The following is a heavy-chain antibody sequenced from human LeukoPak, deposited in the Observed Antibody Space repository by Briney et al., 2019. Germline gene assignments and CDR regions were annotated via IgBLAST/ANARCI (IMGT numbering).Heavy chain of an antibody. CDR2: ISWNSGSI. Sequence: GGSLRLSCAASGFTFDDYAMHWVRQAPGKGLEWVSGISWNSGSIGYADSVKGRFTISRDNAKNSLYLQMNSLRAEDTALYYCAKVQGGSSGWYPFDYWGQGTLVTVS. CDR1: GFTFDDYA. V-gene: IGHV3-9*01. J-gene: IGHJ4*02. D-gene: IGHD6-19*01. CDR3: AKVQGGSSGWYPFDY.